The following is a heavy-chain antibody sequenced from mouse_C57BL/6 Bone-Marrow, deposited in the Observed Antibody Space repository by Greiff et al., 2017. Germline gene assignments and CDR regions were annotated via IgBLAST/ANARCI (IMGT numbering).Heavy chain of an antibody. V-gene: IGHV1-42*01. Sequence: EVQGVESGPELVKPGASVKISCKASGYSFTGYYMNWVKQSPEKSLEWIGEINPSTGGTTYNQKFKAKATLTVDNSSSTAYMQLKSLTSEDSAVYYCAREYGSSSSYWYFDVWGTGTTVTVSS. CDR3: AREYGSSSSYWYFDV. J-gene: IGHJ1*03. D-gene: IGHD1-1*01. CDR1: GYSFTGYY. CDR2: INPSTGGT.